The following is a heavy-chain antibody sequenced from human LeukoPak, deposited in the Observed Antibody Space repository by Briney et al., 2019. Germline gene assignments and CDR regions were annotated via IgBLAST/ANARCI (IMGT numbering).Heavy chain of an antibody. CDR2: INPNSGGT. D-gene: IGHD1-26*01. V-gene: IGHV1-2*02. Sequence: ASVKVSCKASGYTFTGYYMHWVRQAPGQGLEWMGWINPNSGGTNYAQKFQGRVTMTRDTSISTPYMELSRLRSDDTAVYYCAREDSGSSDFDYWGQGTLVTVSS. J-gene: IGHJ4*02. CDR1: GYTFTGYY. CDR3: AREDSGSSDFDY.